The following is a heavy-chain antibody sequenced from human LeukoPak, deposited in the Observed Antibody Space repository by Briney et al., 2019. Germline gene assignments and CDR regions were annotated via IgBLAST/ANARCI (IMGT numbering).Heavy chain of an antibody. D-gene: IGHD3-10*01. CDR2: ISYDGSNK. Sequence: PGGSLRLSCAASGFTFSSYGMHWVRQAPGKGLEWVAVISYDGSNKYYADSVKGRFTISRDNSKNTLYLQMNSLRAEDTAVYYCAKSWWFGELPHDDYWGQGTLVTVSS. J-gene: IGHJ4*02. CDR1: GFTFSSYG. V-gene: IGHV3-30*18. CDR3: AKSWWFGELPHDDY.